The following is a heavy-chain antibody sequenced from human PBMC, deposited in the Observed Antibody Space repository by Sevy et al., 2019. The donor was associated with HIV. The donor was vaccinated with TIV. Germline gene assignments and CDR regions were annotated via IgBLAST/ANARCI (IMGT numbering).Heavy chain of an antibody. J-gene: IGHJ2*01. V-gene: IGHV1-2*02. D-gene: IGHD6-13*01. CDR2: INPKTGGT. CDR1: GYTFTDFY. CDR3: ARGIAAGGTDWYFDL. Sequence: ASVKVSCKASGYTFTDFYIHWVRQAPGQGLEWMGWINPKTGGTNNEQKFQDRDTMSRETSISTHFIEMTRLRSDDTAVYYCARGIAAGGTDWYFDLWGRGTLVTVSS.